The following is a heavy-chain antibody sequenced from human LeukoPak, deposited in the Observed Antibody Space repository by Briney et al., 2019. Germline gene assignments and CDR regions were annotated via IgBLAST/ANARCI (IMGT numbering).Heavy chain of an antibody. CDR3: ARDQERLLWFGELSDSYYYYGMDV. V-gene: IGHV3-30*03. D-gene: IGHD3-10*01. CDR2: ISYDGSNK. CDR1: GFTFSSYS. Sequence: GGSLRLSCAASGFTFSSYSMNWVRQAPGKGLEWVAVISYDGSNKYYADSVKGRFTISRDNSKNTLYLQINSLRAEDTAVYYCARDQERLLWFGELSDSYYYYGMDVWGQGTTVTVSS. J-gene: IGHJ6*02.